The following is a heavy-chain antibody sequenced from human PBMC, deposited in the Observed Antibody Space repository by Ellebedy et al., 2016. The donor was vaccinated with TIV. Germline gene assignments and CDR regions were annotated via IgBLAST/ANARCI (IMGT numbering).Heavy chain of an antibody. J-gene: IGHJ6*02. CDR2: ISGSGGST. Sequence: GESLKISXAASGFTFSSYAMSWVRQAPGKGLEWVSAISGSGGSTYYADSVKGRFTISRDNSKNTLYLQMNSLRAEDTAVYYCAGTDSGWPDRTYYYYGMDVWGQGTTVTVSS. D-gene: IGHD6-19*01. CDR3: AGTDSGWPDRTYYYYGMDV. V-gene: IGHV3-23*01. CDR1: GFTFSSYA.